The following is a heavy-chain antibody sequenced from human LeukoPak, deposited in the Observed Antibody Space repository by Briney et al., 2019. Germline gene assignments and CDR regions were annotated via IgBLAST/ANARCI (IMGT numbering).Heavy chain of an antibody. V-gene: IGHV3-21*01. CDR3: ARGGGYCSGGSCSPMDV. J-gene: IGHJ6*03. Sequence: GGSLRLSCAASGFTFSSYSMNWVRQAPGKGLEWVSSIRTSSSHIYFANSVKGRFTISRDNAKNSLYLQMNSPTAEDTAVYYCARGGGYCSGGSCSPMDVWGKGTTVTVSS. CDR2: IRTSSSHI. CDR1: GFTFSSYS. D-gene: IGHD2-15*01.